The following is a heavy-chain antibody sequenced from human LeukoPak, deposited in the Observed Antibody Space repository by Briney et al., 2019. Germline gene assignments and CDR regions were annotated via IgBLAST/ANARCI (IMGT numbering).Heavy chain of an antibody. V-gene: IGHV1-46*01. CDR1: GYTFTSYY. D-gene: IGHD5-18*01. J-gene: IGHJ4*02. Sequence: ASVKVSCKASGYTFTSYYMHWVRQAPGQGLEWMGIINPSGGSTSYAQKFQGRVTMTRDMSTSTVYMELSRLRSDDTAVYYCARDFFVGVYSRDYWGQGILVTVSS. CDR3: ARDFFVGVYSRDY. CDR2: INPSGGST.